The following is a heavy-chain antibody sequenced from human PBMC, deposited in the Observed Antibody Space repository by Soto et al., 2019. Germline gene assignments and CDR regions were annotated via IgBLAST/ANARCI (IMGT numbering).Heavy chain of an antibody. CDR2: IYGGGVT. V-gene: IGHV3-53*01. D-gene: IGHD3-10*01. CDR1: GITVSRNY. Sequence: EVQLVESGGGLIQSGGSLRLSCAASGITVSRNYMSWVRQAPGKGLEWVSVIYGGGVTQYAEFVQGRFIISRDNSNNTFYLHVNSLRAEDTAVYYCARGGEEILDVYGMDVWGQGNTVTVSS. CDR3: ARGGEEILDVYGMDV. J-gene: IGHJ6*02.